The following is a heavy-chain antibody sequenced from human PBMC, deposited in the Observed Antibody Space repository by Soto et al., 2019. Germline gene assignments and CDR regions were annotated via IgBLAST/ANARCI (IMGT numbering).Heavy chain of an antibody. D-gene: IGHD5-18*01. CDR1: GGSIRSGGYY. V-gene: IGHV4-31*03. CDR3: ARDRLMATAGTARHYFGLDV. J-gene: IGHJ6*02. Sequence: KPSETLSLTCTVSGGSIRSGGYYWSWVRQHPRRGLEWIGNIYYSGNTYYNPSLKSRLTISVDTSKNQFSLNLSSVTAADTAVYYCARDRLMATAGTARHYFGLDVWGQGTTVTVSS. CDR2: IYYSGNT.